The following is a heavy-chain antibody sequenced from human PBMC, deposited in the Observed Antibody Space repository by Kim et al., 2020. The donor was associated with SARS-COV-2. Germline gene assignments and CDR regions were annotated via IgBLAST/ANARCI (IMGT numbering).Heavy chain of an antibody. Sequence: GGSLRLSCAASGFTFSSYAMHWVRQAPGKGLEWVAVISYDGSNKYYADSVKGRFTISRDNSKNTLYLQMNSLRAEDTAVYYCVLSLISITMVRGVGFDF. CDR1: GFTFSSYA. CDR2: ISYDGSNK. D-gene: IGHD3-10*01. J-gene: IGHJ4*01. V-gene: IGHV3-30*04. CDR3: VLSLISITMVRGVGFDF.